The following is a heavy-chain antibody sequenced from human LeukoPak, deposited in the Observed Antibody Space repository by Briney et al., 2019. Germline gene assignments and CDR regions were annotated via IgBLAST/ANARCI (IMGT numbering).Heavy chain of an antibody. D-gene: IGHD1-26*01. V-gene: IGHV3-23*01. Sequence: GGSLRLSCAASGFTFSSFAINWVRQAPGKGLEWVSVITGSGSGADYADSVKGRFTISRDNSQNTLYLQMNGLRAADTAVYYCARHSGSYSYFDYWGQGTLVTVSS. CDR1: GFTFSSFA. CDR2: ITGSGSGA. CDR3: ARHSGSYSYFDY. J-gene: IGHJ4*02.